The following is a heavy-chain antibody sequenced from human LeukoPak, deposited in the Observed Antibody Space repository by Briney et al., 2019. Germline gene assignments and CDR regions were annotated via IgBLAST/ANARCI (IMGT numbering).Heavy chain of an antibody. J-gene: IGHJ4*02. CDR1: GGSISSYY. CDR3: AGGSGSTFDY. Sequence: SETLSLTCTVSGGSISSYYWSWIRQPPGKGLEWIGYIYYSGSTNYNPSLKSRVTISVDTSKNQFSLKLSSVTAADTAVYYCAGGSGSTFDYWGQGTLVTVSS. V-gene: IGHV4-59*01. CDR2: IYYSGST. D-gene: IGHD3-10*01.